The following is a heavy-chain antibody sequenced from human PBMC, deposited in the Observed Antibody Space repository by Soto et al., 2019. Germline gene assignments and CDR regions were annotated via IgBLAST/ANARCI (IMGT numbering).Heavy chain of an antibody. J-gene: IGHJ4*02. CDR1: GFSLSTSGVG. Sequence: QITLKESGPTLVKPTQTLTLTCTFSGFSLSTSGVGVGWIRQPPGKALEWLALVYWDDDKRYSPSLESRLTITKDTSKNQVVLTMTNMDPVDTATYYCAHRGSGWSNFAYWGQGALVTVSS. CDR2: VYWDDDK. CDR3: AHRGSGWSNFAY. D-gene: IGHD6-19*01. V-gene: IGHV2-5*02.